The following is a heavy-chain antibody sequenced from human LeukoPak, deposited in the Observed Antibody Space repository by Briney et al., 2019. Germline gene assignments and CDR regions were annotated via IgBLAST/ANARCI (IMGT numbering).Heavy chain of an antibody. CDR3: ARGQRVYAYGMDV. J-gene: IGHJ6*02. V-gene: IGHV3-53*01. Sequence: PGGSLRLSCAASGFTVSSNYMSWVRQAPGKGLEWVSVIYSGGSTFYPASVKGRFTISRDNSKNTLYLQMNSLRAEDTAVYYCARGQRVYAYGMDVWGQGTTVTVSS. CDR2: IYSGGST. D-gene: IGHD6-13*01. CDR1: GFTVSSNY.